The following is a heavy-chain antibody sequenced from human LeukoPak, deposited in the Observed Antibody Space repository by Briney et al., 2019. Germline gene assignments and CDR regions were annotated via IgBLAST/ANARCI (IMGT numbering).Heavy chain of an antibody. V-gene: IGHV1-2*02. CDR1: GFTLTTYY. J-gene: IGHJ3*01. D-gene: IGHD1-26*01. CDR2: IKANTGAT. Sequence: ASVKVSCKASGFTLTTYYIHWVRQAPGQGLEWMGWIKANTGATIYAQRFQDRITMTGDPSISMAYMELSNLRSDDTAIYFCATVEGANAFDVWGQGTMVTVAS. CDR3: ATVEGANAFDV.